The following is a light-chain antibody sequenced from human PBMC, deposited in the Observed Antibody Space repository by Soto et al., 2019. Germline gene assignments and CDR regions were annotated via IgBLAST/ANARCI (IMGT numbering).Light chain of an antibody. V-gene: IGLV2-8*01. CDR2: EVS. CDR3: SSYAGSNNYV. CDR1: SSDVGNYNY. J-gene: IGLJ1*01. Sequence: QSVLTQPPSASGSPGQSVTISCIGTSSDVGNYNYVSWYQQHPGKAPKLMIYEVSKRPPGVPDRFSGSKSGNTASLTVSGLQTDDEADYYCSSYAGSNNYVFGTGTKVTVL.